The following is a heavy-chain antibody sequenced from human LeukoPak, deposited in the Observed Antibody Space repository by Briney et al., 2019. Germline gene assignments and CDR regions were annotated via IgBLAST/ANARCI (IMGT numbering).Heavy chain of an antibody. V-gene: IGHV4-61*05. Sequence: SETLSLTCTVSGGSISSSSYYWGWIRQPPGKGLEWIGLMYSSGGTNYNPSLKSRLTISLDTSKNQFSLKLSSVTAADTAVYYCARVNGDYEMRFDPWGQGTLVTVSS. CDR3: ARVNGDYEMRFDP. J-gene: IGHJ5*02. CDR2: MYSSGGT. CDR1: GGSISSSSYY. D-gene: IGHD4-17*01.